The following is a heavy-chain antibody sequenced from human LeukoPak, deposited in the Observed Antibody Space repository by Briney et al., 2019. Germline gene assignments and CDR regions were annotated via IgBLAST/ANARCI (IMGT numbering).Heavy chain of an antibody. D-gene: IGHD3-22*01. CDR1: GFTFSSYS. J-gene: IGHJ4*02. Sequence: GGSLRLSCAASGFTFSSYSTNWVRQAPGKGLEWVSYISSSSSTIYYADSVKGRFTISRDNAKNSLYLQMNSLRAEDTAVYYCAREPRENKASGYYSNWGQGTLVTVSS. CDR2: ISSSSSTI. V-gene: IGHV3-48*01. CDR3: AREPRENKASGYYSN.